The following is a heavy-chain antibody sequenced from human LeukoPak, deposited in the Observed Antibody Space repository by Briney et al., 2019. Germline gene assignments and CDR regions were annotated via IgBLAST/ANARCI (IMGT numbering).Heavy chain of an antibody. J-gene: IGHJ6*03. CDR3: ARGRYSNYYYYYYMDV. CDR1: GGSFSGYY. Sequence: PSETLSLTCAVYGGSFSGYYWSWIRQPPGKGLEWIGEINHSGSTNYNPSLKSRVTISVDTSKNQFSLKLSSVIAADTAVYYCARGRYSNYYYYYYMDVWGKGTTVTVSS. CDR2: INHSGST. V-gene: IGHV4-34*01. D-gene: IGHD4-11*01.